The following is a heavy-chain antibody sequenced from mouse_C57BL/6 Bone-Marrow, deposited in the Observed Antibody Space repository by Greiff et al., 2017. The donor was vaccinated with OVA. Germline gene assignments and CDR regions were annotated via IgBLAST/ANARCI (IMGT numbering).Heavy chain of an antibody. CDR3: ARVMDY. CDR1: GFTFSSYA. V-gene: IGHV5-4*03. J-gene: IGHJ4*01. Sequence: DVMLVESGGGLVKPGGSLKLSCAASGFTFSSYAMSWVRQTPEKRLEWVATISDGGSYTYYPDNVKGRFTISRDNAKNNLYLQMSHLKSEDTAMYYCARVMDYWGQGTSVTVSS. CDR2: ISDGGSYT.